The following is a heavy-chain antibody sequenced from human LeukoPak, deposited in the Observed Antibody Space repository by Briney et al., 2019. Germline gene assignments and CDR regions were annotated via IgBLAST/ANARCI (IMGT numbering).Heavy chain of an antibody. CDR1: GGSISSYY. D-gene: IGHD6-19*01. J-gene: IGHJ4*02. V-gene: IGHV4-59*01. Sequence: SETLSLACIVSGGSISSYYWSWLRPPPGKGREWIGYIHYSGSTNYNPSLKSRVTISVDTSKNQFSLKLSSVTAADTAVYYCARAVLAGTGGYYFDYWGQGTLVTVSS. CDR3: ARAVLAGTGGYYFDY. CDR2: IHYSGST.